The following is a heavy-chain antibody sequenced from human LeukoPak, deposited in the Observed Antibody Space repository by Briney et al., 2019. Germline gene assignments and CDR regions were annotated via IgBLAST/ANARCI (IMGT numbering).Heavy chain of an antibody. CDR2: IYLYGTT. V-gene: IGHV4-4*02. D-gene: IGHD3-10*01. J-gene: IGHJ2*01. CDR1: AGSISSSNW. CDR3: ARGPYASGYVNPVLSYWYFDL. Sequence: SETLSLTCSVSAGSISSSNWWSWVRQSPVKGLEWIGEIYLYGTTNYNPSLKSRVTMSVDRSKNQFSLKLSSVTAADTAVYYCARGPYASGYVNPVLSYWYFDLWGRGTLVTVSS.